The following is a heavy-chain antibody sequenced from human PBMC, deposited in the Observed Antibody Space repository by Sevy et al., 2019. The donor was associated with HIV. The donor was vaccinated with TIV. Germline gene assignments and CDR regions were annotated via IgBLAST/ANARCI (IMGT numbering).Heavy chain of an antibody. V-gene: IGHV1-8*01. CDR3: ARGPLGQQLLYWYFDL. Sequence: ASVKVSCKASGYTFTSYDINWVRHATGQGLEWMGWMNPNSGNTGYAQKFQGRVTMTRNTSISTAYMELSSLRSEDTAVYYCARGPLGQQLLYWYFDLWGRGTLVTVSS. J-gene: IGHJ2*01. CDR1: GYTFTSYD. D-gene: IGHD6-13*01. CDR2: MNPNSGNT.